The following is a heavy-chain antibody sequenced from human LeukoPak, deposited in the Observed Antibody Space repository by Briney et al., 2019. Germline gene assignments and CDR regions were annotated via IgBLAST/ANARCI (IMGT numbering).Heavy chain of an antibody. CDR1: VFNFS. V-gene: IGHV3-23*01. CDR2: ISGSGQTT. Sequence: GGSLRLSCTASVFNFSMAWVRQAPGMGLEWLSTISGSGQTTYYADFVRGRFTISRDNSRNTLYLQMNGLRVEDTALYYCAKMGGRVWYKVPETWGQGTLVTVSS. J-gene: IGHJ5*02. CDR3: AKMGGRVWYKVPET. D-gene: IGHD6-19*01.